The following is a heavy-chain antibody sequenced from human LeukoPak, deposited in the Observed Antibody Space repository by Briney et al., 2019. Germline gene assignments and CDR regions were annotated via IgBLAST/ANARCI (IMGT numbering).Heavy chain of an antibody. CDR1: GGSLNNYY. Sequence: SETLSLTCTVSGGSLNNYYWTWIRQPPGKGLEWIASIYYTGKTDYNPSLKSRVTISVDTSKNQFSLNLSSVTAADTAVYYCAKFEGLGGPRYYFDFWGQGTLVTVSS. J-gene: IGHJ4*02. D-gene: IGHD3-16*01. V-gene: IGHV4-59*08. CDR3: AKFEGLGGPRYYFDF. CDR2: IYYTGKT.